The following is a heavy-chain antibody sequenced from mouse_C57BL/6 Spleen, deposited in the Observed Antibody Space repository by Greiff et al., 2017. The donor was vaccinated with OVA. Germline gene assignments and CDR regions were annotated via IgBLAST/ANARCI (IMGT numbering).Heavy chain of an antibody. CDR3: ARPDLDYAMDY. Sequence: VQLQQSGPELVKPGASVKISCKASGYTFTDYYMNWVKQSHGKSLEWIGDINPNNGGTSYNQKFKGKATLTVDKSSSTAYMELRSLTSEDSAVYYCARPDLDYAMDYWGQGTSVTVSS. V-gene: IGHV1-26*01. CDR1: GYTFTDYY. CDR2: INPNNGGT. J-gene: IGHJ4*01.